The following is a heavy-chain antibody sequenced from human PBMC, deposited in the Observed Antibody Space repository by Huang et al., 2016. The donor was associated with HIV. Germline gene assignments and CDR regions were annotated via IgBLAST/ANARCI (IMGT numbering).Heavy chain of an antibody. CDR3: ARGGPYSRDYYYYGMDV. J-gene: IGHJ6*02. Sequence: QVQLQESGPGLVKPSETLSLTCTVSGGSISSYYWSWIRQPPGTGLEWIGYIHYRGSTNHTPSLKSRVTTSVDTSKNHFFLKLSSVAAADTAVYYCARGGPYSRDYYYYGMDVWGQGTTVTVSS. CDR1: GGSISSYY. D-gene: IGHD6-13*01. V-gene: IGHV4-59*01. CDR2: IHYRGST.